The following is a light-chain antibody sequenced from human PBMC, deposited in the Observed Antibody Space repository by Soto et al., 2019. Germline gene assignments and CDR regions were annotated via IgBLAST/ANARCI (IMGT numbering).Light chain of an antibody. J-gene: IGLJ1*01. CDR1: SSEVGSYNL. CDR2: EDS. V-gene: IGLV2-23*01. CDR3: CSYAGSSTYV. Sequence: QSALTQPASVSGSPGQSITISCTGTSSEVGSYNLVSWYQQHPGKAPKVMIYEDSKRPSGVPNRFSGSKSGNTASLTISGLQAEDEADYYCCSYAGSSTYVFGTGTKLTVL.